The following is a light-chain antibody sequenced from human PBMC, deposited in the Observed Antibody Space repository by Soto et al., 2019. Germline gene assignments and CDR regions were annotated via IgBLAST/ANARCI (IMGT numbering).Light chain of an antibody. V-gene: IGKV3-20*01. CDR1: QSVSSNY. CDR2: GAF. CDR3: QQYDKWPRT. J-gene: IGKJ1*01. Sequence: EIVLTQSPGTLSLSPGERATFSCRASQSVSSNYLAWYQQKPGQAPRLLIYGAFKRATGIPDRFSGSGSGTDFTLTISRMEPEDFAVYYCQQYDKWPRTFGQGTKVDI.